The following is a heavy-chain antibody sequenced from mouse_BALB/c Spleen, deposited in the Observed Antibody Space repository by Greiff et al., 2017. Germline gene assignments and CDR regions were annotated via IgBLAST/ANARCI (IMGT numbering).Heavy chain of an antibody. V-gene: IGHV5-9-4*01. CDR3: ARDDYDEGGAMDY. J-gene: IGHJ4*01. Sequence: EVQLQESGGGLVKPGGSLKLSCAASGFTFSSYAMSWVRQSPEKRLEWVAEISSGGSYTYYPDTVTGRFTISRDNAKNTLYLEMSSLRSEDTAMYYCARDDYDEGGAMDYWGQGTSVTVSS. D-gene: IGHD2-4*01. CDR2: ISSGGSYT. CDR1: GFTFSSYA.